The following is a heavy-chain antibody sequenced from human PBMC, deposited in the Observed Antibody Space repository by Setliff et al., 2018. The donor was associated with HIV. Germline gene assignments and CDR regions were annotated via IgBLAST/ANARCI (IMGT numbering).Heavy chain of an antibody. V-gene: IGHV1-18*01. Sequence: ASVKVSCKASGYPFSNFDVSWVRQAPGQGLEWMAWINVYNGDTNFALKFQGRVTLTKDTSTGTAYMELSSLRSDDTAVYYCAIDVIGGWLRPMPDFWGPGTLVTVSS. J-gene: IGHJ4*02. CDR1: GYPFSNFD. CDR3: AIDVIGGWLRPMPDF. CDR2: INVYNGDT. D-gene: IGHD5-12*01.